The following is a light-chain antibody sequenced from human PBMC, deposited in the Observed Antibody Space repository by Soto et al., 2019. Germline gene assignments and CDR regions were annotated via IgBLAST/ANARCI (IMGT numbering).Light chain of an antibody. Sequence: DIQMTQSPSTLSASVGDRVTITCRASQSISKLLAWYQQKPGRAPTLLIYKASTLESGVPSRFSGSGSGTEFTLTISSLQPDDFAAYYCQQYDSYPLTFGLGTRLEIK. V-gene: IGKV1-5*03. CDR3: QQYDSYPLT. CDR2: KAS. J-gene: IGKJ5*01. CDR1: QSISKL.